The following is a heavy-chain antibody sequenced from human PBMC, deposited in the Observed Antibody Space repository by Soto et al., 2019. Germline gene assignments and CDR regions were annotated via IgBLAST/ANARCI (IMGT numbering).Heavy chain of an antibody. CDR2: INSDGSST. V-gene: IGHV3-74*01. CDR1: GFTLSSYW. Sequence: EVQLVECGGGLVQPGESLRRSCAASGFTLSSYWMHWVRQAPGKGLVWVSLINSDGSSTRYADSVKGRFTISRDNAKNTLYLQMNSLRAEDTAVYYCATGSGWYSPDYWGQGTLVTVSS. D-gene: IGHD6-19*01. J-gene: IGHJ4*02. CDR3: ATGSGWYSPDY.